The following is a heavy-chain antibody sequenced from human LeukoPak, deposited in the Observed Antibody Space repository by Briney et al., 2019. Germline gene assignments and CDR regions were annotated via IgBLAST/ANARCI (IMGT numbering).Heavy chain of an antibody. Sequence: SVKVSCKASGGTFSSYAISWVRQAPGQGLEWMGGIIPIFGTANYAQKFQGRVTITTDESTSTAYMELSSLRSEDTAVYYCARDKASYYDSSRPPGANWFDPWGQGTLVTVSS. D-gene: IGHD3-22*01. J-gene: IGHJ5*02. CDR2: IIPIFGTA. CDR3: ARDKASYYDSSRPPGANWFDP. V-gene: IGHV1-69*05. CDR1: GGTFSSYA.